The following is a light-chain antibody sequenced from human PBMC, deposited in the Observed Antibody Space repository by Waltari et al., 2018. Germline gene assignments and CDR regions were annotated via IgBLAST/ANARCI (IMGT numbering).Light chain of an antibody. Sequence: DIQMTQSPSSLSASVGDRVTITCRASESVNGYLNWFQQQPGKAPKLLIYKASTLQSGVPSRFSGSGSGTDYTFTISSLQSEDVATYYCQHYYGSPITFGGGTKVEIK. V-gene: IGKV1-39*01. J-gene: IGKJ4*01. CDR3: QHYYGSPIT. CDR2: KAS. CDR1: ESVNGY.